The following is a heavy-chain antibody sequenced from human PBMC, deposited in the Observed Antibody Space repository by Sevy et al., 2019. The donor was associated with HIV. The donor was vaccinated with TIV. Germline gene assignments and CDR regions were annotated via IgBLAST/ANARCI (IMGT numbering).Heavy chain of an antibody. CDR1: GFTFSNYA. CDR2: ISGSGGSGDKT. J-gene: IGHJ4*02. D-gene: IGHD3-22*01. CDR3: ARKYDSSGYFDY. V-gene: IGHV3-23*01. Sequence: GGSLRLSCAASGFTFSNYAMNWVRQAPGKRLEWVSGISGSGGSGDKTNYADSVKGRFTISRDDSKNSLYLQLNSLRAEDTAIYYCARKYDSSGYFDYWGQGTLVTVSS.